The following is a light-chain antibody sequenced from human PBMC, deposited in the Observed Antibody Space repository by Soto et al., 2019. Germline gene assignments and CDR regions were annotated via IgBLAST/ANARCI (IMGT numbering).Light chain of an antibody. J-gene: IGKJ1*01. V-gene: IGKV3-15*01. Sequence: ERVTTQSPATLSVSPGERATLSCRASQSVFSSLAWFQQRPGQAPRLLIYGSATRATGIPARFSGSGSGTEFTLTISSLQSEDSAVYYCQQYHNWPAFGQGTKVDIK. CDR1: QSVFSS. CDR3: QQYHNWPA. CDR2: GSA.